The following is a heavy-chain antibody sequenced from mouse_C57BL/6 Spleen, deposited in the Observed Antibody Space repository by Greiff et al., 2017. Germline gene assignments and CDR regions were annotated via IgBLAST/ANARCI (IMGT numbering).Heavy chain of an antibody. CDR3: ARSSTIRDWYFDV. CDR1: GYAFSSSW. CDR2: IYPGDGDT. D-gene: IGHD2-1*01. V-gene: IGHV1-82*01. Sequence: VQLQQSGPELVKPGASVKISCKASGYAFSSSWMNWVKQRPGKGLEWIGRIYPGDGDTNYNGKFKGKATLTADKSSSTAYMQLSSLTSEDSAVYFCARSSTIRDWYFDVWGTGTTVTVSS. J-gene: IGHJ1*03.